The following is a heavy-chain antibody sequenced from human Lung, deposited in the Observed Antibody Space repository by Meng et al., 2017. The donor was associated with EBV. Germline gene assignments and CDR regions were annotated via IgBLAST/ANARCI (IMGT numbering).Heavy chain of an antibody. Sequence: QVQLVQSGAEVKKPGASVKVSCKASGYTFTGYYIHWVRRAPGQGLEWMGWINPNTGGTKYAQKFQGWVTLTRDTSISTAYMELSRLRSDDTAVYYCARGRYELIWGLFDTWGQGTLVTVAS. CDR2: INPNTGGT. CDR1: GYTFTGYY. V-gene: IGHV1-2*04. CDR3: ARGRYELIWGLFDT. D-gene: IGHD1-1*01. J-gene: IGHJ5*02.